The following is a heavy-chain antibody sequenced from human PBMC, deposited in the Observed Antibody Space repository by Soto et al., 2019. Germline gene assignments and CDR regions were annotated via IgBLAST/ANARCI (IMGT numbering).Heavy chain of an antibody. V-gene: IGHV3-23*01. CDR3: AKDAEGYDFWSGYFDNWFDP. D-gene: IGHD3-3*01. Sequence: GGSLRLSCAASGFTFSSYAISWVRQAPGKGLEWVSAISGSGGSTYYADSVKGRFTISRDNPKNTLYLQMNGLRAEDTAVYYCAKDAEGYDFWSGYFDNWFDPWGQGTLVTVSS. J-gene: IGHJ5*02. CDR1: GFTFSSYA. CDR2: ISGSGGST.